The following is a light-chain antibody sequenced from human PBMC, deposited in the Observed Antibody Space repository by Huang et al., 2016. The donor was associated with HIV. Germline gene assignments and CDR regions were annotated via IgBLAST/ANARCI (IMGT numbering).Light chain of an antibody. CDR3: QQNNNWPPLFA. J-gene: IGKJ3*01. V-gene: IGKV3-15*01. CDR2: GAA. CDR1: QSVSSN. Sequence: EIVMTQSPATLSLSPGERATLSCRASQSVSSNLAWYQKKPGQAPRLLMYGAATSATGSPARFSGSGSGTEFTLTISSLQSEDFAVYYCQQNNNWPPLFAFGPGTKVDIK.